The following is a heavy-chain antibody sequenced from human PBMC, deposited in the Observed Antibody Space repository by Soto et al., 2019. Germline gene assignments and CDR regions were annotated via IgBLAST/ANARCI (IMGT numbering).Heavy chain of an antibody. Sequence: GASVKVSCKASGYTFTSYYMHWVRQAPGQRLEWMGIINPSGGSTSYAQKFQGRVTMTRDTSTSTVYMELSSLRSEDTAVYYCARDLREMATISYYYGMDAWGQGTTVTVSS. CDR1: GYTFTSYY. CDR3: ARDLREMATISYYYGMDA. V-gene: IGHV1-46*01. J-gene: IGHJ6*02. D-gene: IGHD5-12*01. CDR2: INPSGGST.